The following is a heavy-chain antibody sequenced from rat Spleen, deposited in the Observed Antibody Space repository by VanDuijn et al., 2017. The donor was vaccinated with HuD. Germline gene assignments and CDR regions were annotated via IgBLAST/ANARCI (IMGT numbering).Heavy chain of an antibody. CDR3: ARHQQLIFDY. J-gene: IGHJ2*01. V-gene: IGHV5-7*01. D-gene: IGHD1-10*01. CDR1: EFTFSSFT. CDR2: MTSGGSNT. Sequence: EVQLVESGGGLVQPGRSLKPSCAATEFTFSSFTMAWVRQAPKKGLEWVATMTSGGSNTYYPDSVKGRFTISRDNAKSTLYLQMDSLRSEDTATDYGARHQQLIFDYWGQGVMVTVSS.